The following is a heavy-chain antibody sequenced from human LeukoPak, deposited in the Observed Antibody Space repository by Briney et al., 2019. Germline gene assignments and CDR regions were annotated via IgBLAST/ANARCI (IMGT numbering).Heavy chain of an antibody. CDR2: IRYDGSNK. D-gene: IGHD2-2*02. CDR1: GFTFSSYG. CDR3: AKKRPGDTLASFDY. J-gene: IGHJ4*02. V-gene: IGHV3-30*02. Sequence: SGGSLRLSCAASGFTFSSYGMRWVRQAPGKGLEWVAFIRYDGSNKYYADSVKGRFTISRDNSKNTLYLQMNSLTAEDTAVYYCAKKRPGDTLASFDYWGQGTLVTVSS.